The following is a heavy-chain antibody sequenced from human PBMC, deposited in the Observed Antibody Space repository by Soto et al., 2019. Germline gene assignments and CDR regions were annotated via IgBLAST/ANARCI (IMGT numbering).Heavy chain of an antibody. V-gene: IGHV1-3*01. D-gene: IGHD1-1*01. CDR3: ARAIQQERRGGDDYGMDV. CDR1: GYTFTSYA. CDR2: INAGNGNT. J-gene: IGHJ6*02. Sequence: QVQLVQSGAEVKKPGASVKVSCKASGYTFTSYAMHWVRQAPGQRLEWMGWINAGNGNTKYSQKFQGRVTITRDTAASTAYMELSRLRSEDTASAYCARAIQQERRGGDDYGMDVWGQGTTVTVSS.